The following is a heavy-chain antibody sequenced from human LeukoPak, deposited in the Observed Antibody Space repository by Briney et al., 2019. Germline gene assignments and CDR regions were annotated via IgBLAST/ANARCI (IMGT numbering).Heavy chain of an antibody. V-gene: IGHV1-2*06. CDR2: INPNSGGT. CDR1: GYTFTGYY. Sequence: ASVKVSCKASGYTFTGYYMHWVRQAPGQGLEWMGRINPNSGGTNYAQKFQGRVTMTRDTSISTAYMELSRLRSDDTAVYYCARGSSSSWYWFDPWGQGTLVTVSS. CDR3: ARGSSSSWYWFDP. D-gene: IGHD6-13*01. J-gene: IGHJ5*02.